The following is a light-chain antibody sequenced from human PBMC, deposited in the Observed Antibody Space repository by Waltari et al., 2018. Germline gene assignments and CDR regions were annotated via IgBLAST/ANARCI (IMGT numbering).Light chain of an antibody. Sequence: EIVMTQSPATLSVSPGERATLSCRASQSVSSNLAWYQQKTGQAPRLLIYGASTRATGIPARVSGSWSGTEFTLTISSLQSEDFAVYYCQQYNNWRGTFGQGTKVEIK. CDR3: QQYNNWRGT. J-gene: IGKJ1*01. CDR1: QSVSSN. V-gene: IGKV3-15*01. CDR2: GAS.